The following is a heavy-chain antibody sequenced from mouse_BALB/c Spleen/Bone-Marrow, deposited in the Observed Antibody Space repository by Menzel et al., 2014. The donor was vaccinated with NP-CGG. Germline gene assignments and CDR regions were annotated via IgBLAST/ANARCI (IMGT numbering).Heavy chain of an antibody. V-gene: IGHV1S137*01. CDR2: ISTYYGDA. Sequence: VQLQQSGAELVRPGVSVKISCKGSGYTFTDYAMHWVKQSLAKSLEWIGVISTYYGDASYNQKFKGKATMTVDKSSSTAYMELARLTSEDSAIYYCAREGGNFPWFAYWGQGTLVTVSA. D-gene: IGHD2-1*01. J-gene: IGHJ3*01. CDR3: AREGGNFPWFAY. CDR1: GYTFTDYA.